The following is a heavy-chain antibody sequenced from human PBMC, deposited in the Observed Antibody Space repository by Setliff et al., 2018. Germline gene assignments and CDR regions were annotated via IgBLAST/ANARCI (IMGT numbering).Heavy chain of an antibody. D-gene: IGHD3-10*01. V-gene: IGHV4-61*09. CDR3: VRMSGVLYMDV. J-gene: IGHJ6*03. Sequence: PSETLSLTCTVSDDSISSRHYYWSWIRQPAGKGPEWIGHIYASLSTNYNPSLKSRVTISLDTSKNQFSLKLSAVAAADTAVYYCVRMSGVLYMDVWGKGTTVTVSS. CDR2: IYASLST. CDR1: DDSISSRHYY.